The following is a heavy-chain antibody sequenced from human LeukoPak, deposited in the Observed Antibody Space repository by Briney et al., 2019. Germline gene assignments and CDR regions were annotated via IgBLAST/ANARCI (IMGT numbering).Heavy chain of an antibody. J-gene: IGHJ4*02. D-gene: IGHD5-18*01. Sequence: PSETLSLTCTVSGGLISSCSHYWGWRRQPPGTGREWVGSIYYSGSTYYNPSLKSRVTISGDTSKNQFSLKLSSVTAADTAVYYCARPVSFSYGSYYFDYWGQGTLVTVSS. CDR2: IYYSGST. V-gene: IGHV4-39*01. CDR3: ARPVSFSYGSYYFDY. CDR1: GGLISSCSHY.